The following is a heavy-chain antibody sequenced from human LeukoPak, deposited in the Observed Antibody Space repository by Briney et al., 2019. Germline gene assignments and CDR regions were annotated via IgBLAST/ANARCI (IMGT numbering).Heavy chain of an antibody. CDR3: ARDVDTNY. V-gene: IGHV3-7*03. J-gene: IGHJ4*02. Sequence: GLEWVANIKEDGSEKYYVDSVKGRFTISRDNARKSLSLQMNSLRAEDTAVYYCARDVDTNYWGQGTLVTVSS. D-gene: IGHD5-18*01. CDR2: IKEDGSEK.